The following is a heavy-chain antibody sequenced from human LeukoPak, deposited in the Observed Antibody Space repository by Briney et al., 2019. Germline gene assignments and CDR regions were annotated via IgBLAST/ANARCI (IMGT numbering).Heavy chain of an antibody. CDR3: ARGGRSPDTARRAFDI. CDR2: INHSGST. D-gene: IGHD5-18*01. Sequence: SETLSPTCAVYGGSFSGYYWSWIRKPPGKGLEWIGEINHSGSTNYNPSLKSRVTISVDTSKNQFSLKLSSVTAADTAVYYCARGGRSPDTARRAFDIWGQGTMVTVSS. V-gene: IGHV4-34*01. CDR1: GGSFSGYY. J-gene: IGHJ3*02.